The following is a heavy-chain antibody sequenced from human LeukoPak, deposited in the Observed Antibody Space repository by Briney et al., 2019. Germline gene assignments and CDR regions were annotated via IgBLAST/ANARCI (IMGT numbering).Heavy chain of an antibody. J-gene: IGHJ4*02. Sequence: GGSLRLSCAASGFTFSSYSMNWVRQAPGKGLEWVSSISSSSSYIYYADSVKGRFTISRDNAKNSLYLQMNSLRAEDTAVYYCARDTPAVAGEFDYWGQGTLVTVSS. V-gene: IGHV3-21*01. D-gene: IGHD6-19*01. CDR1: GFTFSSYS. CDR3: ARDTPAVAGEFDY. CDR2: ISSSSSYI.